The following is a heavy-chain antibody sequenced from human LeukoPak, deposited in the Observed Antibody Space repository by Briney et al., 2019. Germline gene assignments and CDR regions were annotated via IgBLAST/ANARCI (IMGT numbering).Heavy chain of an antibody. CDR1: GFTFSRYT. V-gene: IGHV3-21*01. CDR2: ISSTGDYI. J-gene: IGHJ5*02. CDR3: AREARVGNWFDP. D-gene: IGHD3-10*01. Sequence: GGSLRLSCAASGFTFSRYTMNWVRQAPGKGLEWVSSISSTGDYIYYADSGKGRFTISRDNAKNSLYLQMNSLRAEDTAVCYCAREARVGNWFDPWGQGTLVTVSS.